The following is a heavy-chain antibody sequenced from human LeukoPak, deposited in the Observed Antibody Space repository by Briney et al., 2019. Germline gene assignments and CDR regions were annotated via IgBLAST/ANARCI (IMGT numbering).Heavy chain of an antibody. CDR3: AKGGLEPFFDY. V-gene: IGHV3-7*03. Sequence: GGSLRLSCAASGFTFSNHWMSWVRQAPGKGLGWVANIKQDGSEKYYVDSVKGRFTISRDNAKNSLYLQMNSLRAEDTALYYCAKGGLEPFFDYWGQGTLVTVSS. CDR1: GFTFSNHW. J-gene: IGHJ4*02. CDR2: IKQDGSEK. D-gene: IGHD3-16*01.